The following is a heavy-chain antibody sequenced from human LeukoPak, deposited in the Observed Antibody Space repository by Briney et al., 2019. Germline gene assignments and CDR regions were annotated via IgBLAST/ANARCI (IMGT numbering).Heavy chain of an antibody. Sequence: AETLSLTCTVSGGSISSSSYYWGWVRQPGGKGLEWIVCIYSIAITSYTPSPTSRVTISVHTSQHQFSLNLSSVTAADTAVYYCAANPQGMATTHAFYIWGQGTMVTVSS. V-gene: IGHV4-39*01. CDR3: AANPQGMATTHAFYI. D-gene: IGHD5-24*01. J-gene: IGHJ3*02. CDR1: GGSISSSSYY. CDR2: IYSIAIT.